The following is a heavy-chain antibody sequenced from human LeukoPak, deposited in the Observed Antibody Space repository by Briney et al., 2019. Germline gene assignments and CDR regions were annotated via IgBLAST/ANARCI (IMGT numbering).Heavy chain of an antibody. J-gene: IGHJ3*02. D-gene: IGHD4-17*01. Sequence: PGGSLRLSCGASGFAFSRYGMHWVRQAPGKGLEWVAIIWYDGSNKYYADSVKGRFTISRDNSKNTLYLQMNSLRAEDTAVYYCARDSSTTVTGAFDIWGQGTMVTVSS. CDR1: GFAFSRYG. V-gene: IGHV3-33*01. CDR3: ARDSSTTVTGAFDI. CDR2: IWYDGSNK.